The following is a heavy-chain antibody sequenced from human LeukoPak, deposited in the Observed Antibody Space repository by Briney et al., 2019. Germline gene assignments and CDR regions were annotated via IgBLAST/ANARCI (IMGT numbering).Heavy chain of an antibody. V-gene: IGHV3-11*01. CDR3: ARAKGYSGYDCGY. D-gene: IGHD5-12*01. J-gene: IGHJ4*02. CDR2: ISSSGSTI. CDR1: GLPFSDYH. Sequence: PGGSLRLSCAASGLPFSDYHERWLRQATGRGPEGVSYISSSGSTIYYADSVKGRFTISRDNAKNSLYLQMNSLRAEDTAVYYCARAKGYSGYDCGYWGQGTLVTVSS.